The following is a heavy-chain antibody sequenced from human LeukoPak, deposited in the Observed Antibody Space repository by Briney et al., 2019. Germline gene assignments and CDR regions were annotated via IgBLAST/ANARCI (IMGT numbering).Heavy chain of an antibody. J-gene: IGHJ6*04. Sequence: GASVKVSCKVSGYTLTELSMHWVRQAPGKGLEWVGGFDPEDGGTIYAQKFQGRVTMTEDTSTDTAYMELSSLRSEDTAVYYCATRDAMVRGVTSKTWYYYYGMDVWGKGTTVTVSS. CDR2: FDPEDGGT. V-gene: IGHV1-24*01. CDR1: GYTLTELS. D-gene: IGHD3-10*01. CDR3: ATRDAMVRGVTSKTWYYYYGMDV.